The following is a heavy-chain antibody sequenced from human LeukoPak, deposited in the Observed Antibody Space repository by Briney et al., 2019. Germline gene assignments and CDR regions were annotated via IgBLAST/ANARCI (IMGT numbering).Heavy chain of an antibody. Sequence: PGGSLRLSCAASGFTFSNYAMSWVHQAPGKGLEWVSTITGSGGSTNYADSVKGRFTISRDKSKNTLYLQMNSLRAEDTAVYYCAKRSGYSSSWYLDYFDYWGQGTLVTVSS. D-gene: IGHD6-13*01. CDR1: GFTFSNYA. V-gene: IGHV3-23*01. CDR3: AKRSGYSSSWYLDYFDY. CDR2: ITGSGGST. J-gene: IGHJ4*02.